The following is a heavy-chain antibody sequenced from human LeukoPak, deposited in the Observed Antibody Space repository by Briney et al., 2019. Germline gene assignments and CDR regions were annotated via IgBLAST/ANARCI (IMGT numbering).Heavy chain of an antibody. V-gene: IGHV4-34*01. D-gene: IGHD6-13*01. CDR2: INHSGST. J-gene: IGHJ3*02. Sequence: GSLRLSCAASGFTFRYHWMHWVRQPPGKGLEWIGEINHSGSTNYNPSLKSRVTISVDTSKNQFSLKLSSVTAADTAVYYCASISYSSSWWYAFDIWGQGTMVTVSS. CDR3: ASISYSSSWWYAFDI. CDR1: GFTFRYHW.